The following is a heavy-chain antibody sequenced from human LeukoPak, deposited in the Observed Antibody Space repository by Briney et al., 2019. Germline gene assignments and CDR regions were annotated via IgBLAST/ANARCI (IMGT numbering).Heavy chain of an antibody. J-gene: IGHJ4*02. CDR3: AKDQGRSDY. CDR2: ISYDGSNK. CDR1: GFTVSSNY. Sequence: PGGSLRLSCAASGFTVSSNYMSWVRQAPGKGLEWVAVISYDGSNKYYADSVKGRFTISRDNSKNTLYLQMNSLRAEDTAVYYCAKDQGRSDYWGQGTLVTVSS. V-gene: IGHV3-30*18.